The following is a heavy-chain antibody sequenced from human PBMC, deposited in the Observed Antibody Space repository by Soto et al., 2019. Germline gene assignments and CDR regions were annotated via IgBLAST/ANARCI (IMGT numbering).Heavy chain of an antibody. D-gene: IGHD1-26*01. J-gene: IGHJ4*02. CDR2: ISSRSSTI. CDR1: GFTFSSYS. CDR3: ARDQMGATTGLFDY. V-gene: IGHV3-48*02. Sequence: GGSLRLSCAASGFTFSSYSMNWVRQAPGKGLEWVSYISSRSSTIYYADSVKGRFTISRDNAKNSLYLQMNSLRDEDTAVYYCARDQMGATTGLFDYWGQGTLVTVSS.